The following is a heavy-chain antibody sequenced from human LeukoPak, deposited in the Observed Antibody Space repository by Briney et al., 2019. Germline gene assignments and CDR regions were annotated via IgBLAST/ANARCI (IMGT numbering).Heavy chain of an antibody. D-gene: IGHD3-10*01. CDR3: ARLSRGPWHFDL. CDR1: GGSISSYY. J-gene: IGHJ2*01. CDR2: IYCSGST. V-gene: IGHV4-59*01. Sequence: PSETLSLTCTVSGGSISSYYWSWIRQPPGKGLEWIGYIYCSGSTNYNPSLKSRVTISVDTSKNQFSLKLSSVTAADTAVYYCARLSRGPWHFDLWGRGTLVTVSS.